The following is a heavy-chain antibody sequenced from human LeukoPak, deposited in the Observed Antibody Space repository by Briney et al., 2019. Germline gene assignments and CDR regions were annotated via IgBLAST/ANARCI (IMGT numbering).Heavy chain of an antibody. D-gene: IGHD2-15*01. CDR2: INSDGSST. CDR1: GFTFSSYW. V-gene: IGHV3-74*01. J-gene: IGHJ2*01. CDR3: ARVRCSGGSCYAYWYFDL. Sequence: PGGSLRLSCAASGFTFSSYWMHWVRHAPGKGLVWVSRINSDGSSTSYADSVKGRFTISRDNAKNTLYLQMNSLRAEDTAVYYCARVRCSGGSCYAYWYFDLWGRGTLVTVSS.